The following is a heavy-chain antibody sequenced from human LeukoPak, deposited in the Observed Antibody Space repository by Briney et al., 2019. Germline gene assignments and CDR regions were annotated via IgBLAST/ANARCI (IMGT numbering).Heavy chain of an antibody. CDR2: INPNSGGT. Sequence: ASVTVSCKASGYTFTGYYMHWVRQAPGQGLEWMGWINPNSGGTNYAQKFQGRVTMTRDTSISTAYMELSRLRSDDTAVYYCARELYGSGSYYDWGVDYWGQGTLVTVSS. D-gene: IGHD3-10*01. CDR1: GYTFTGYY. V-gene: IGHV1-2*02. J-gene: IGHJ4*02. CDR3: ARELYGSGSYYDWGVDY.